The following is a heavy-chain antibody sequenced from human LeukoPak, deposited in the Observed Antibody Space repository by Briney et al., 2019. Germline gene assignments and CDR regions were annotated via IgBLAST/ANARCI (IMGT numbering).Heavy chain of an antibody. CDR2: IKSKTDGGTT. J-gene: IGHJ4*02. Sequence: PGGSLRLSCAASGFTFSNAWMNWVRQAPGKGLEWVGRIKSKTDGGTTDYAAPVKGRFAISRDDSTNTLFLQMNSLKTEDTALYYCTRIIKSGSFDYWGQGTLVTVSS. V-gene: IGHV3-15*01. CDR3: TRIIKSGSFDY. D-gene: IGHD1-26*01. CDR1: GFTFSNAW.